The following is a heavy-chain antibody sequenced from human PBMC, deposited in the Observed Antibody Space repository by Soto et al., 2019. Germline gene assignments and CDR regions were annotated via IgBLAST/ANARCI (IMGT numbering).Heavy chain of an antibody. CDR2: ISGSGGST. J-gene: IGHJ4*02. CDR3: AKADPDILRYFDWLSGGFDY. D-gene: IGHD3-9*01. V-gene: IGHV3-23*01. Sequence: GGSLRLSCAASGFTFSSYAMSWVRQAPGKGLEWVSAISGSGGSTYYADSVKGRFTISRDNSKNTLYLQMNSLRAEDTAVYYCAKADPDILRYFDWLSGGFDYWGQGTPVTVSS. CDR1: GFTFSSYA.